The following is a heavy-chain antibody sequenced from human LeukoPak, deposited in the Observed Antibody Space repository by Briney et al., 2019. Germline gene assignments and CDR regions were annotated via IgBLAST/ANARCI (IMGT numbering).Heavy chain of an antibody. V-gene: IGHV3-23*01. CDR2: ISGSAVYT. Sequence: PGGSLRLSCAASGFTFSSYAMSCVRQAPGKGLEWVSAISGSAVYTYCADSVKGRFTISRDNSKNTLSLQMNSLRAEDTAVYYCAKDTIFDIWGQGTMVTVSS. D-gene: IGHD3-3*01. CDR1: GFTFSSYA. CDR3: AKDTIFDI. J-gene: IGHJ3*02.